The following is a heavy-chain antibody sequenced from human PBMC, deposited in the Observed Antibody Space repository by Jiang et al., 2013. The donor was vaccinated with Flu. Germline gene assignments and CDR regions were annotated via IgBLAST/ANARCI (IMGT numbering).Heavy chain of an antibody. D-gene: IGHD2-15*01. J-gene: IGHJ4*02. CDR1: GFSLNTTEVA. Sequence: KPTQTLTLTCTFSGFSLNTTEVAVGWIRQPPEKALEWLALIYGDDEKRYRSSLKSRLTIKKDTSKNLVVLTMTNMDTVDTATYYCAHASCSGGTCALFDYWGQGALITVSS. CDR2: IYGDDEK. V-gene: IGHV2-5*02. CDR3: AHASCSGGTCALFDY.